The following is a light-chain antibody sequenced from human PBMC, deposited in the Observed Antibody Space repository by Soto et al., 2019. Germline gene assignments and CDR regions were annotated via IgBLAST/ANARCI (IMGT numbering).Light chain of an antibody. CDR3: QQYGSSPPYT. V-gene: IGKV3-20*01. J-gene: IGKJ2*01. Sequence: EIVLTQSPGTLPLSPGKRATLSCRASQSVSSSYLAWYQQKPGQAPRLLIYGASSRATGIPDRFSGSGSGTDFTLTISRLEPEDFAVYYCQQYGSSPPYTFGQGTKLEIK. CDR1: QSVSSSY. CDR2: GAS.